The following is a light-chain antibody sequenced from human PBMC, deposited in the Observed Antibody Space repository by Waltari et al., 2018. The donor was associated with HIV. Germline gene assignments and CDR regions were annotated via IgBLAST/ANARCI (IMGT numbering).Light chain of an antibody. Sequence: QSALTQPASVSGSPGQSITISCTGTSSDVGAYKYVSWYQQHPGQAPKLMIYEVSNRPSGVSTRFSASKSGNTASLTISGLQAEDEADYYCSSYTTNNTRVFGGWTKLTVL. CDR3: SSYTTNNTRV. CDR2: EVS. J-gene: IGLJ3*02. V-gene: IGLV2-14*03. CDR1: SSDVGAYKY.